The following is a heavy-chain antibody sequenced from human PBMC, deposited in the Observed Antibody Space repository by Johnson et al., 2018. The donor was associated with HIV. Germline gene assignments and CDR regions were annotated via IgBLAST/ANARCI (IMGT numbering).Heavy chain of an antibody. J-gene: IGHJ3*02. V-gene: IGHV3-33*01. Sequence: QVQLVESGGGVVQPGRSLRLSCAASGFTFSTYGMHWVRQAPGKGLEWVAVTWYDGSNQYYADSVKGRFSISRDNSKNSLYLQMNSLRAEDTAVYYCASTNRAAPTGSDAFDIWGQGTMVTVSS. CDR2: TWYDGSNQ. CDR3: ASTNRAAPTGSDAFDI. D-gene: IGHD6-13*01. CDR1: GFTFSTYG.